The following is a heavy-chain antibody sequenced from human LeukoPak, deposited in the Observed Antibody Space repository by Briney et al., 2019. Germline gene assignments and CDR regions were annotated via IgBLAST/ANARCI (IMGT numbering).Heavy chain of an antibody. CDR2: INPNSGGT. V-gene: IGHV1/OR15-1*04. J-gene: IGHJ4*02. Sequence: ASVKVSCKASGYIFTDYYMHWVRQAPGQELGWMGRINPNSGGTNYAQKFQGRVTITADESTSTAYMELSSLRSEDTAVYYCARGGPNFDSGSSTLDYWGQGTLVTVSS. CDR3: ARGGPNFDSGSSTLDY. D-gene: IGHD1-26*01. CDR1: GYIFTDYY.